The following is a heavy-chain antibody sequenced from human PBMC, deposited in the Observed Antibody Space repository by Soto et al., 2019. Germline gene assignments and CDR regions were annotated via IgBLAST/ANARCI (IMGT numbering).Heavy chain of an antibody. CDR3: AKSEGIGCTGGSCYSFDY. CDR1: GFTFSNYA. CDR2: VSISGGSI. Sequence: EVQLLESGGGLVQPGGSPRLSCAASGFTFSNYAMSWVRQAPGKGLEWVSAVSISGGSIYYADSVKGRFTISRDNSKNTLCLQMNSLRAEDTAIYYCAKSEGIGCTGGSCYSFDYWGQGTLVTVSS. D-gene: IGHD2-15*01. J-gene: IGHJ4*02. V-gene: IGHV3-23*01.